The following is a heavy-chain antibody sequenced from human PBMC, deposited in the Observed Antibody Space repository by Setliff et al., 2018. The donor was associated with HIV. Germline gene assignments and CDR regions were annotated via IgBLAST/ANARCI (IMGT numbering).Heavy chain of an antibody. CDR1: GGTFSSYA. J-gene: IGHJ6*03. CDR3: ASDSPAARFEELEDHYYYFMDV. CDR2: IIPIFDAT. Sequence: GASVMVSCKASGGTFSSYAINWVRQAPGQGLEWMGHIIPIFDATHYAQNFGGRVTITADQSTTTSYLQLNSLRFEDTAIYYCASDSPAARFEELEDHYYYFMDVWGKGTTVTVSS. V-gene: IGHV1-69*13. D-gene: IGHD3-10*01.